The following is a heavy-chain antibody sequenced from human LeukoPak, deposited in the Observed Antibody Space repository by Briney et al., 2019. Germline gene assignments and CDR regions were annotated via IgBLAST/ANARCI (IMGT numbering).Heavy chain of an antibody. V-gene: IGHV3-66*02. CDR2: IFSGGST. Sequence: GGSLRLSCAASGFNVSSNYMSWVRQAPGKGLEWVSVIFSGGSTYYVDSVKGRFTISRDNSKNTLYLEVNSLRAEDTAVFYCAKDQSRWFVNIVSTGSAFDAWGQGTLVTVSS. J-gene: IGHJ4*02. D-gene: IGHD5/OR15-5a*01. CDR3: AKDQSRWFVNIVSTGSAFDA. CDR1: GFNVSSNY.